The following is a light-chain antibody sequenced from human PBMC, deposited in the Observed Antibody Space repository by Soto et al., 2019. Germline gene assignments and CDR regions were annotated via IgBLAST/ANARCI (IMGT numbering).Light chain of an antibody. V-gene: IGKV3-20*01. CDR3: QQYGSSPWT. CDR1: QSVSSSY. CDR2: GAS. Sequence: EIVLTQSPGTLSLSPGERATLSCRASQSVSSSYLAWYQQKPGQAPRPLIYGASSRAIGSPDRFSGSGSGTDFTLPISRLEPEDFAVYYCQQYGSSPWTFGQGTKVEIK. J-gene: IGKJ1*01.